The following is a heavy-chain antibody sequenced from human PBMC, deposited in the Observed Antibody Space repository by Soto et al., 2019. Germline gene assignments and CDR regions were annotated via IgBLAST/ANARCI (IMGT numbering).Heavy chain of an antibody. CDR2: IYYSGST. CDR1: GGSISSSSYY. V-gene: IGHV4-39*01. CDR3: ARSITMIVVVIT. D-gene: IGHD3-22*01. Sequence: PSETLSLTCTVSGGSISSSSYYWGWIRQPPGKGLEWIGSIYYSGSTYYNPSLKSRVTISVDTSKNQFSLKLSSVTAADTAVYYCARSITMIVVVITWGQGTLVTVSS. J-gene: IGHJ4*02.